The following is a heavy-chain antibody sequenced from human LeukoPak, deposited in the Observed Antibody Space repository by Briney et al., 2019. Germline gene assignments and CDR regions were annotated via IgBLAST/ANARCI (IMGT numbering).Heavy chain of an antibody. J-gene: IGHJ4*02. D-gene: IGHD1-1*01. V-gene: IGHV3-7*01. Sequence: PGGSLRLSCAASGFTFSSCWMSWVRQAPGKGLEWVANIKQDGSEKYYVDSVKGRFTISRDNAKNSLYLQMNSLRAEDTAVYYCARVRYEFDYWGQGTLVTVSS. CDR3: ARVRYEFDY. CDR1: GFTFSSCW. CDR2: IKQDGSEK.